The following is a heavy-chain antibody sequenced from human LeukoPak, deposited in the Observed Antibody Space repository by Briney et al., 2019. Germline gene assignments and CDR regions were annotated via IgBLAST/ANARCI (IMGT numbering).Heavy chain of an antibody. CDR1: GFTFDDYA. CDR2: ISWNSGSI. V-gene: IGHV3-9*01. CDR3: ARWVRATYYYDSSGPYGMDV. D-gene: IGHD3-22*01. J-gene: IGHJ6*02. Sequence: PGRSLRLSCAASGFTFDDYAMHWVRQVPGEGLEWVSGISWNSGSIGYADSVKGRFTISRDNSKNTLYLQMNSLRAEDTAVYYCARWVRATYYYDSSGPYGMDVWGQGTTVTVSS.